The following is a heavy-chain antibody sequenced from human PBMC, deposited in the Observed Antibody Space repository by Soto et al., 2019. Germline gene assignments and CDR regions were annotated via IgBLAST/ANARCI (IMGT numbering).Heavy chain of an antibody. V-gene: IGHV3-33*01. CDR3: GRDAAGTVDY. CDR1: GFTFSNYG. J-gene: IGHJ4*02. Sequence: QVHLVESGGGVVQPERSLRLSCAASGFTFSNYGMHWVRQAPGKGLEWVAVIWYDGSNKFYADSVKGRFTISRDNSTNTLYLQMNSLRAEDTAVYYCGRDAAGTVDYWGQGTLVTVSS. CDR2: IWYDGSNK. D-gene: IGHD6-19*01.